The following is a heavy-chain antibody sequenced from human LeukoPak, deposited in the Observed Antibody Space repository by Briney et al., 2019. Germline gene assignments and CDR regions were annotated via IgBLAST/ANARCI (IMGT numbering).Heavy chain of an antibody. Sequence: SETLSLTCSVSDGSINTISDYWGWVRQPPGKGLEWIGSVYYTGSTYYNAPFKSRVTISIDTSKNQFSLSLSAVTAADMAMYYCAREDAVSSDDAFDLWGQGTMVTVS. CDR2: VYYTGST. J-gene: IGHJ3*01. CDR1: DGSINTISDY. V-gene: IGHV4-39*07. D-gene: IGHD6-19*01. CDR3: AREDAVSSDDAFDL.